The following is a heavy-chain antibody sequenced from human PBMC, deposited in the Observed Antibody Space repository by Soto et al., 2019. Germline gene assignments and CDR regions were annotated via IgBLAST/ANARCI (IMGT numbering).Heavy chain of an antibody. CDR2: INAGNGNT. V-gene: IGHV1-3*01. J-gene: IGHJ4*02. CDR3: ARVGLSGSRAFAY. D-gene: IGHD3-10*01. CDR1: GYTFTSYV. Sequence: ASVKVSCKASGYTFTSYVMHWVRQAPGQRLEWMGRINAGNGNTKHSQSFQGRVTITRDTSASTAYMELSSLRSEDTAVYYCARVGLSGSRAFAYWGQGPLVTVSS.